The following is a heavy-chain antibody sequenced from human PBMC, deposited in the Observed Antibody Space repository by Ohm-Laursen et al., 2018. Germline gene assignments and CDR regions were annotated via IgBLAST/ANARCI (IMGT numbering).Heavy chain of an antibody. J-gene: IGHJ4*02. Sequence: SLRLSCTASGFTFSRYWMHWIRQAPGKGPVWVSRINGDGSSTIYADSVKGRFTISRDNAKNTLYLQMNSLRAEDTAVYYCVRSSAGGFDYWGQGTLVTASS. D-gene: IGHD3-16*01. CDR3: VRSSAGGFDY. CDR2: INGDGSST. CDR1: GFTFSRYW. V-gene: IGHV3-74*01.